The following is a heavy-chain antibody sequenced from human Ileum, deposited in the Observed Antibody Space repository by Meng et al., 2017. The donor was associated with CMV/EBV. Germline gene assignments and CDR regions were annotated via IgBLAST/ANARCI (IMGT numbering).Heavy chain of an antibody. CDR2: IHSRRET. CDR3: ARDPGGYCSGTIECDNYSYDY. V-gene: IGHV4-4*07. Sequence: QRPLQDAGSCLLTPSEPRSLTCAGSGHSYIKCVWAWIRHPAGMVLEWLGLIHSRRETTYRTSLQSRITMSVAPSKSLVILMRKSMTAAAPDMFYCARDPGGYCSGTIECDNYSYDYWGQGILVTVSS. CDR1: GHSYIKCV. J-gene: IGHJ4*02. D-gene: IGHD2-15*01.